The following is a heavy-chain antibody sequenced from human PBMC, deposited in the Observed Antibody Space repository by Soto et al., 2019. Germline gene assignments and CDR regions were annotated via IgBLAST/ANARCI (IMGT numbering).Heavy chain of an antibody. V-gene: IGHV4-30-2*01. J-gene: IGHJ6*02. CDR3: HRSSDADYGMGV. CDR2: IYHGVNT. D-gene: IGHD2-2*01. CDR1: GGAIGSGGYS. Sequence: KASETLSLTCAVSGGAIGSGGYSWSWIRQRKGKGREWSGYIYHGVNTYYNPSLESRVSISQDRSKNQFSLKLTSVTAADTAVYYCHRSSDADYGMGVWGPGTTVTVSS.